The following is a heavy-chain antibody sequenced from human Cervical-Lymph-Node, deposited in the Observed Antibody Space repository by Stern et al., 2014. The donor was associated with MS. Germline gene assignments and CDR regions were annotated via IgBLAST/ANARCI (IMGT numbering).Heavy chain of an antibody. J-gene: IGHJ4*02. V-gene: IGHV3-30*04. CDR1: GFPFSDHA. CDR2: ISFAGNTE. D-gene: IGHD6-13*01. CDR3: ARETIDFTSGWYDY. Sequence: QVQLVQSGGGLVQPGRSLRLSCATSGFPFSDHAMHWVRQAPGKGLAWVAIISFAGNTEYNADAVKGRFTIFRDNSKNTVFLQMNSLRPEDTAVYYCARETIDFTSGWYDYWGQGTLVTVSS.